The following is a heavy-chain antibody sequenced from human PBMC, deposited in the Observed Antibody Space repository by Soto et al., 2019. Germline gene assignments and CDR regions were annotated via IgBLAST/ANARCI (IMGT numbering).Heavy chain of an antibody. J-gene: IGHJ5*02. CDR1: GFTFSSYS. Sequence: GGSLRLSCAASGFTFSSYSMNWVRQAPGKGLEWVSYISSNSSTIYYADSVKGRITISRDNTKNSLYLQMNSLRAEDTAVYYCAREGALLNWFDPRGQGTLVTGSS. V-gene: IGHV3-48*01. CDR2: ISSNSSTI. CDR3: AREGALLNWFDP. D-gene: IGHD2-21*01.